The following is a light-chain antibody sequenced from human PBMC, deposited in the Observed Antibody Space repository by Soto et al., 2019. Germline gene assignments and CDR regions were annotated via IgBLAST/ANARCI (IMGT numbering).Light chain of an antibody. CDR3: QQRSNWALT. CDR1: QSVSSY. CDR2: DAS. J-gene: IGKJ4*01. V-gene: IGKV3-11*01. Sequence: EIVLTQSPATLSLSPGERATLSCRASQSVSSYLAWYKQKPGQAPRLLIYDASNRATSIPARFSGSGSGTDFTLAISSLEPEDFAVYYCQQRSNWALTFGGGTKVDIK.